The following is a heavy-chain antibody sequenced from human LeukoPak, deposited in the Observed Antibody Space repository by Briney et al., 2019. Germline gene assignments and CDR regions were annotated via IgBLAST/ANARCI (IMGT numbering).Heavy chain of an antibody. Sequence: PSETLSLTCAVYGGSFSGYYWSWIRQPLGKGLEWIGYIYYSGSTNYNPSLKSRVTISVDTPKNQFSLKLSSVTAADTAVYYCASGIAAAGNWFDPWGQGTLVTVSS. CDR3: ASGIAAAGNWFDP. V-gene: IGHV4-34*01. J-gene: IGHJ5*02. CDR2: IYYSGST. D-gene: IGHD6-13*01. CDR1: GGSFSGYY.